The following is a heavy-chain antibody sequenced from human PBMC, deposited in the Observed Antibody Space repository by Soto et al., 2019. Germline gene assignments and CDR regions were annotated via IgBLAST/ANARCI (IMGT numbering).Heavy chain of an antibody. V-gene: IGHV3-48*02. Sequence: VGCLRLSCAACGFTFSSYSMNWVRQAPGKGLEWVSYISSSSSTIYYADSVKGRFTISRDNAKNSLYLQMNSLRDEDTAVYYCARDPGGSYLAVWYYGMDVWGQGTTVTVSS. CDR3: ARDPGGSYLAVWYYGMDV. CDR2: ISSSSSTI. J-gene: IGHJ6*02. CDR1: GFTFSSYS. D-gene: IGHD1-26*01.